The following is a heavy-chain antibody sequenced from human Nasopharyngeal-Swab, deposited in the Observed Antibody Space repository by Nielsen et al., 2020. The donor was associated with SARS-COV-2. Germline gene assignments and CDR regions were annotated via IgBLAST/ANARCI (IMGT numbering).Heavy chain of an antibody. CDR2: IYYSGST. D-gene: IGHD6-19*01. J-gene: IGHJ6*02. Sequence: SETLSLTCTVSGGSISSYYWSWIRQPPGKGLEWIGYIYYSGSTNYNPSLKSRVTISVDTSKNQFSLKLSSVTAADTAVYYCAAGEAVASPTGNYYYYYGMDVWGQGTTVTVSS. V-gene: IGHV4-59*13. CDR1: GGSISSYY. CDR3: AAGEAVASPTGNYYYYYGMDV.